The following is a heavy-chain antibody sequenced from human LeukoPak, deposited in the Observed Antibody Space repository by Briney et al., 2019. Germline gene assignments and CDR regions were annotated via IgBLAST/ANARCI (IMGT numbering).Heavy chain of an antibody. D-gene: IGHD3-3*01. V-gene: IGHV4-61*01. CDR3: ARDNNYYDFWSGSFLYWFDP. CDR2: IYYSGST. J-gene: IGHJ5*02. Sequence: SETLSLTCTVSGGSVSSGSYYWTWIRQPPGKGLEWIGYIYYSGSTNYNPSLKSRVTISVDTSKNQFSPKLSSVTAADTAVYYCARDNNYYDFWSGSFLYWFDPWGQGTLVTVSS. CDR1: GGSVSSGSYY.